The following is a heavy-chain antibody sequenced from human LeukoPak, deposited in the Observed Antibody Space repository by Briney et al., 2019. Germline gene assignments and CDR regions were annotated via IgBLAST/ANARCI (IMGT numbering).Heavy chain of an antibody. J-gene: IGHJ5*02. Sequence: ASVMVSCKASGYTFTGYYMHWVRQAPGQGLEWMGWINPNSGGTNYAQKFQGRVTMTRDTSISTAYMELSRLRSDDTAVYYCARGGVVAATGHNWFDPWGQGTLVTVSS. V-gene: IGHV1-2*02. CDR2: INPNSGGT. D-gene: IGHD2-15*01. CDR1: GYTFTGYY. CDR3: ARGGVVAATGHNWFDP.